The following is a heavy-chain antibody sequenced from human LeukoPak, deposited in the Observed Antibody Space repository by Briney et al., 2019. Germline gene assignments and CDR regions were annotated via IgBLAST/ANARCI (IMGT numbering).Heavy chain of an antibody. J-gene: IGHJ5*02. D-gene: IGHD3-3*01. CDR2: IVVGSGMT. CDR3: ATVDFSSGYSSWFDP. CDR1: GFTFNSSV. Sequence: SVKVSCKPSGFTFNSSVMQWVRQARGQRLGWIGWIVVGSGMTNYAQKFQERVTITRDMFTSTAYMELSSLRSEDTAVYSFATVDFSSGYSSWFDPWGQGTLVTVSS. V-gene: IGHV1-58*02.